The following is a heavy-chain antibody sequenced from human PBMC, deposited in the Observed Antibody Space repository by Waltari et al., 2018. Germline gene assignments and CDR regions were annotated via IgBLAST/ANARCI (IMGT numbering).Heavy chain of an antibody. Sequence: QITLKESGPTLVKPTQTLTLTCAFSGFSFSTSGVGVGWIRQPPGKALEWLAFVYWDGSQRYRPSLKGRLTITKDTSEDQVVLTMTNMDPVDTATYFCAHRPSHYDIFSGYYNYFDYWGQGILVTVSS. J-gene: IGHJ4*02. D-gene: IGHD3-9*01. V-gene: IGHV2-5*02. CDR1: GFSFSTSGVG. CDR2: VYWDGSQ. CDR3: AHRPSHYDIFSGYYNYFDY.